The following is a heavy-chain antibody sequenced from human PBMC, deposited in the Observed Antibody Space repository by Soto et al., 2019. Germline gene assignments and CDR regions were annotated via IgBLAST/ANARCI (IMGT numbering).Heavy chain of an antibody. J-gene: IGHJ1*01. CDR2: IYPGDSDT. D-gene: IGHD2-2*01. Sequence: EVQLVQSGAEVKKPGESLKISCKGSGYSFTSYWIGWVRQMPGKGLEWMGTIYPGDSDTRYSPSFQGQVTISADKSIRTAYLQWSSLKALDTAMYYSARREYCSSTSCYGEYFQHWCQGTLVTVSS. V-gene: IGHV5-51*01. CDR3: ARREYCSSTSCYGEYFQH. CDR1: GYSFTSYW.